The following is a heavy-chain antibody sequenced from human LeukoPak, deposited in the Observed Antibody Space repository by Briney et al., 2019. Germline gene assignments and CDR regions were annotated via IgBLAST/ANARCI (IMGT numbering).Heavy chain of an antibody. CDR2: IVPIFGTA. D-gene: IGHD3-22*01. CDR1: GGTFSSYA. V-gene: IGHV1-69*05. CDR3: ASHYYDSSGYYYPFDY. Sequence: SVKVSCKASGGTFSSYAISWVRQAPGQGLEWMGGIVPIFGTANYAQKFQGRVTITTDESTSTAYLELSSLRSEDTAVYYCASHYYDSSGYYYPFDYWGQGTLVTVSS. J-gene: IGHJ4*02.